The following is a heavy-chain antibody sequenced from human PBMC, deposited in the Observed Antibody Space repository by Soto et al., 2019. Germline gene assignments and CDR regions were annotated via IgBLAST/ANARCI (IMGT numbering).Heavy chain of an antibody. Sequence: GGSLRLSCAASGFTFRDYYMTWIRQAPGKGLEWVSYISSSGTGIYYADSVKGRFTISRDNAKNSLYLQMSSLRAEDTAVYYCARAYSDAFDIWGQGTMVTVSS. J-gene: IGHJ3*02. CDR1: GFTFRDYY. V-gene: IGHV3-11*01. CDR2: ISSSGTGI. D-gene: IGHD2-15*01. CDR3: ARAYSDAFDI.